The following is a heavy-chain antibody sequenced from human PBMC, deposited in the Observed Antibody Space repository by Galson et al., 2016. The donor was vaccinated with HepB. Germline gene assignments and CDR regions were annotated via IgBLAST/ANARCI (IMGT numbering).Heavy chain of an antibody. Sequence: SLRLSCAASGFTFSDFAIHWVRQAPGKGLEYVAGISSNGDTTYFADPVKGRFTISRDNSNNTVYLQLSSLRVDDTAVYYCVKDGYSGSYDYWGQGTLVTVSS. J-gene: IGHJ4*02. CDR1: GFTFSDFA. CDR2: ISSNGDTT. V-gene: IGHV3-64D*06. D-gene: IGHD1-26*01. CDR3: VKDGYSGSYDY.